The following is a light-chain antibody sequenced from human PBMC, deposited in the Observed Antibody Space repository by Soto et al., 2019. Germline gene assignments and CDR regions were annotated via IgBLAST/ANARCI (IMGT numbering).Light chain of an antibody. J-gene: IGKJ5*01. Sequence: LMTQCTVNLPVTPGEPASISCRSSQSLLHSNGYTYLDWYLQKPGQSPQLLIYTLSYRASGVPDRFSGGGSGTDFTLKISRVEAWDVGVYYCMQRIEFPIAIGQGTRLEIK. V-gene: IGKV2-40*01. CDR1: QSLLHSNGYTY. CDR3: MQRIEFPIA. CDR2: TLS.